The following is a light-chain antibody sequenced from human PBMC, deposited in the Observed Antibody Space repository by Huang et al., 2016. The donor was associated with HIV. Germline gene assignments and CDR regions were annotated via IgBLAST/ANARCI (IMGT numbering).Light chain of an antibody. CDR2: WAS. Sequence: DIVLTQSPDPLAVSLGERATINCKSSQNVLSASNNKNDLAWYQLKPGQPPKVLIYWASTRESGVPARFSGSGSRTDFTLSISSLQPEDVAIYYCQQYYTLPAFGQGTKVEI. CDR3: QQYYTLPA. CDR1: QNVLSASNNKND. V-gene: IGKV4-1*01. J-gene: IGKJ1*01.